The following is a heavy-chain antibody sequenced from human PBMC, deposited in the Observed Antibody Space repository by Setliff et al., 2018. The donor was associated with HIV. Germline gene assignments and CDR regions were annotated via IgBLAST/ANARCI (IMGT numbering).Heavy chain of an antibody. CDR1: GYTFTSYG. D-gene: IGHD3-3*01. J-gene: IGHJ3*02. Sequence: GASVKVSCKASGYTFTSYGISWVRQAPGQGLEWMGWISAYSGNTNYAQKLQGRVTMTTDTSTSTAYMELRSLRSDDTAVYYCERVAWYYSFWSGLGDAFDIWGQGTMVTVSS. CDR2: ISAYSGNT. V-gene: IGHV1-18*01. CDR3: ERVAWYYSFWSGLGDAFDI.